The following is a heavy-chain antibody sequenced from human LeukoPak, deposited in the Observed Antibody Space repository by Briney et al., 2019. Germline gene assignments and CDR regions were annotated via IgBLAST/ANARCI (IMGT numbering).Heavy chain of an antibody. V-gene: IGHV4-59*01. Sequence: SETLSLTCTVSGGSISSYYWSWVRQPPGKGLEWMGYIYYSGRTNYNPSRKRGVTISVDTSKKQFSLKLSSVTAADTAVYYCARARRIGYCSGGSCYPIDYWGQGTLVTVSS. J-gene: IGHJ4*02. CDR3: ARARRIGYCSGGSCYPIDY. CDR2: IYYSGRT. D-gene: IGHD2-15*01. CDR1: GGSISSYY.